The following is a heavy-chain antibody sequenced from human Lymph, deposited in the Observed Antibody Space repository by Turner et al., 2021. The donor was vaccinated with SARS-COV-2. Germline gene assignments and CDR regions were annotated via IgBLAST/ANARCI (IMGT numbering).Heavy chain of an antibody. CDR1: GYTLTELS. D-gene: IGHD2-15*01. J-gene: IGHJ6*02. V-gene: IGHV1-24*01. Sequence: QVQLVQSGAEVKKPGASMKVSCKVSGYTLTELSMHWVRQAPGKGLEWVGGFDPEDGETIHAQKFQGRVTMTEDTSTDTAYMELSSLRSEDTAVYYCATVLCSGGSCYYYGMDVWGQGTTVTVSS. CDR2: FDPEDGET. CDR3: ATVLCSGGSCYYYGMDV.